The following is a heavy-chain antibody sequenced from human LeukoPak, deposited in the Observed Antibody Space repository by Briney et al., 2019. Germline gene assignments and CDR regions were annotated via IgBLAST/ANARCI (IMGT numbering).Heavy chain of an antibody. Sequence: GWSLILSCAASGFTFSSYGMSWVRQAPGKGLEGVAAISGSGGSTYYADSVKGRFTIYRDNSKNTLYLQMNSLRAEDTAVYYCARAGSEYYYDSKLGYWGQGTLVTVSS. CDR3: ARAGSEYYYDSKLGY. CDR2: ISGSGGST. CDR1: GFTFSSYG. D-gene: IGHD3-22*01. V-gene: IGHV3-23*01. J-gene: IGHJ4*02.